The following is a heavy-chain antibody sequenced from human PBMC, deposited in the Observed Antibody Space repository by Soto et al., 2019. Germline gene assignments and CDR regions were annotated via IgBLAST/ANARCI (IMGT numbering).Heavy chain of an antibody. D-gene: IGHD3-22*01. CDR2: IYWDDDK. V-gene: IGHV2-5*02. CDR1: GFSLSTSGVG. CDR3: APLSYDSSGYPFDY. Sequence: QITLKESGPTLVKPTQTLTLTCTFSGFSLSTSGVGVGWIRQPPGKALEWLALIYWDDDKRYSPSLKSRLTITKDTSKTQVVLTMPNMDPVDTATYYCAPLSYDSSGYPFDYWGQGTLVTVSS. J-gene: IGHJ4*02.